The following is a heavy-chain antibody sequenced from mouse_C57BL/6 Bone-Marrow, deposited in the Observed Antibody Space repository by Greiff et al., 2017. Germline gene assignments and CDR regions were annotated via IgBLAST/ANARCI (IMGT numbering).Heavy chain of an antibody. D-gene: IGHD4-1*01. V-gene: IGHV7-1*02. CDR1: GFTFSDFY. Sequence: EVKVVESGGGLVQPGGSLRLSCATSGFTFSDFYMEWVRQPPGKRLEWIAASRNKANDYTTEYSASVKGRFIVSRDTSQSILYLQMNALRAEDTAMYYCARDNWDWYFDVWGAGTTVTVSS. CDR2: SRNKANDYTT. J-gene: IGHJ1*01. CDR3: ARDNWDWYFDV.